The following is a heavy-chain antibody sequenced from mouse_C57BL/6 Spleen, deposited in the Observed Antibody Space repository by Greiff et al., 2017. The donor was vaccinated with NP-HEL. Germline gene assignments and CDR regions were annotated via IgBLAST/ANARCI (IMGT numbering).Heavy chain of an antibody. CDR1: GFTFSSYA. CDR2: ISDGGSYT. Sequence: EVQLQESGGGLVKPGGSLKLSCAASGFTFSSYAMSWVRQTPEKRLEWVATISDGGSYTYYPDNVKGRFTISRDNAKNNLYLQMSHLKSEDTAMYYCARVAEGFGYWGQGTLVTVSA. J-gene: IGHJ3*01. D-gene: IGHD1-1*02. V-gene: IGHV5-4*01. CDR3: ARVAEGFGY.